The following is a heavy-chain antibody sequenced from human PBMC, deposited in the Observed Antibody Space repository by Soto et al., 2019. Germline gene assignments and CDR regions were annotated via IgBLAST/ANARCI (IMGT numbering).Heavy chain of an antibody. V-gene: IGHV3-30*18. CDR1: GFNISSYG. CDR2: ISYDGSNK. J-gene: IGHJ4*02. D-gene: IGHD3-9*01. Sequence: GSLRLSCAASGFNISSYGMHWVRQAPGKGLEWVAVISYDGSNKYYADSVKGRFTISRDNSKNTLYLQMNSLRAEDTAVYYCAKDLAPSDDILTGPGNWGQGTLVTVSS. CDR3: AKDLAPSDDILTGPGN.